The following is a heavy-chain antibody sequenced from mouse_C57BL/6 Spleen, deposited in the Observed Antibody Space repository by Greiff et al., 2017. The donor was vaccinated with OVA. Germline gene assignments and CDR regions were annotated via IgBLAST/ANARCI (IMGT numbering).Heavy chain of an antibody. D-gene: IGHD1-1*01. CDR2: ISDGGSYT. V-gene: IGHV5-4*01. CDR3: ARGDGFDV. J-gene: IGHJ1*03. Sequence: EVQLQQSGGGLVKPGGSLKLSCAASGFTFSSYAMSLVRQTPEKRLEWVATISDGGSYTYYPDNVKGRFTISRDNAKNNLYLQMSHLKSEDTAMYYCARGDGFDVWGTGTTVTVSS. CDR1: GFTFSSYA.